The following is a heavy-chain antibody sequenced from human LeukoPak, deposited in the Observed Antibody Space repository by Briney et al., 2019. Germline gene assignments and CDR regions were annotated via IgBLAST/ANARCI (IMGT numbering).Heavy chain of an antibody. CDR2: INTDGSTT. D-gene: IGHD1-26*01. Sequence: GGSLRLSCAASGFTFSSFWMHWVRQAPGKGLVWVSHINTDGSTTNYADSVKGRFTISRDNAKNTLYLQMNSLRAEDTAVYYCAKPRSGSYDYWGQGTLVTVSS. V-gene: IGHV3-74*01. CDR3: AKPRSGSYDY. J-gene: IGHJ4*02. CDR1: GFTFSSFW.